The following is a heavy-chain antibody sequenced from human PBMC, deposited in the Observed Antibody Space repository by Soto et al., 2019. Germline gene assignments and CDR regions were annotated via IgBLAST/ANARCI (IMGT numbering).Heavy chain of an antibody. CDR2: INAGNGNT. CDR1: GYTSTSYA. CDR3: ARDFAPGYYDFWSGYYPGDY. J-gene: IGHJ4*02. D-gene: IGHD3-3*01. V-gene: IGHV1-3*01. Sequence: ASVKVSCKASGYTSTSYAMHWGRQAPGQRLEWMGWINAGNGNTKYSQKFQGRVTITRDTSASTAYMELSSLRSEDTAVYYCARDFAPGYYDFWSGYYPGDYWGQGTLVTVSS.